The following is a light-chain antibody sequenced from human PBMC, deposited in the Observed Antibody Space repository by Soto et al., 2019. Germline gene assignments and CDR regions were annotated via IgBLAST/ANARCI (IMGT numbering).Light chain of an antibody. J-gene: IGKJ1*01. V-gene: IGKV3-20*01. CDR1: QGVSSSY. CDR3: QQYGSSRT. Sequence: IGLTQSPGTVSLSPGERATLSCRASQGVSSSYLAWYQQKPGQAPRLLIYGASSRATGIPDRLSGRGFGTDFHLTISRLEPEDLSVYYCQQYGSSRTFGKGTKVEI. CDR2: GAS.